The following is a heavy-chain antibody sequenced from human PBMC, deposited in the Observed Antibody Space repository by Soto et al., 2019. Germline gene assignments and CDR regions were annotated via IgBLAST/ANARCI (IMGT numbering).Heavy chain of an antibody. J-gene: IGHJ6*02. V-gene: IGHV1-18*01. CDR3: ARDAYCGGDCHTHGMDV. CDR1: GYTFTSYG. Sequence: QVQLVQSGAEVKKPGASVKVSCKASGYTFTSYGISWVRQAPGQGLEWMGWISAYNGNTNYAQKLQGRVTMTTDTSTSTAYMELRSLRSDDTAVYYCARDAYCGGDCHTHGMDVGGQGTTVTVSS. CDR2: ISAYNGNT. D-gene: IGHD2-21*02.